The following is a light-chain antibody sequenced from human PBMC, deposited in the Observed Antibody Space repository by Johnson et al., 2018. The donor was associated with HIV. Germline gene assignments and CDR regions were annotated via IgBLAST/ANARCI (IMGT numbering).Light chain of an antibody. CDR1: SSNIGDNY. Sequence: QSVLTQPPSVSAAPGQKVTISCSGSSSNIGDNYVSWYQQLPGTAPKLLIYENTKRPSGIPDRFSGSKSGTSATLGITGLQTGDEGDYYCGTWDSSLSAYVFGSGTKLTVL. J-gene: IGLJ1*01. CDR2: ENT. CDR3: GTWDSSLSAYV. V-gene: IGLV1-51*02.